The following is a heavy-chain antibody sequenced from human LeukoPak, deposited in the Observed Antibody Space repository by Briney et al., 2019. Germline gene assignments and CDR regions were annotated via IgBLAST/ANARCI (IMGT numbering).Heavy chain of an antibody. CDR1: AYTFTSYY. Sequence: ASVKVSCKASAYTFTSYYMHWVRQAPGQGLEWMGWIYPNSGGTNYAQKFQGRVTMTRDTSISTAYMELSRLRSDDTAVYYCAREPDYYDSSGYYYSPRMGAFDIWGQGTMVTVSS. D-gene: IGHD3-22*01. CDR2: IYPNSGGT. V-gene: IGHV1-2*02. CDR3: AREPDYYDSSGYYYSPRMGAFDI. J-gene: IGHJ3*02.